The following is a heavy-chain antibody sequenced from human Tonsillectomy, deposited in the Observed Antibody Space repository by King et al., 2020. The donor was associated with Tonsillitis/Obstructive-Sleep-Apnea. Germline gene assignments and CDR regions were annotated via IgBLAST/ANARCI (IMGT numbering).Heavy chain of an antibody. Sequence: VQLVESGAEVKKPGESLKISCKGSGYSFTSSWIGWVRQISGGGLEWMGIIYPGDADIKYNPSFEGQVTISADKSNNTAYLQWSSLKASDTAMYYCVKHASSGWYGDNWGQGTLVTVSS. D-gene: IGHD6-19*01. V-gene: IGHV5-51*01. CDR3: VKHASSGWYGDN. CDR2: IYPGDADI. J-gene: IGHJ4*02. CDR1: GYSFTSSW.